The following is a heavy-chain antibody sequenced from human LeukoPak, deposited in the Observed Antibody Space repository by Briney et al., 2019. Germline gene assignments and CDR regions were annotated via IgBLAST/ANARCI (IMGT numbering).Heavy chain of an antibody. CDR3: ARERSWPWLPTYGSGSNF. Sequence: PSETLSLTCTVSGGSISSSSYYWGWIRQPSGKGLEWIGSIYYSGSTYYNPSLKSRVTISVDTSKNQFSLKLSSVTAADTAVYYCARERSWPWLPTYGSGSNFWGQGTLVTVSS. V-gene: IGHV4-39*07. CDR1: GGSISSSSYY. D-gene: IGHD3-10*01. J-gene: IGHJ4*02. CDR2: IYYSGST.